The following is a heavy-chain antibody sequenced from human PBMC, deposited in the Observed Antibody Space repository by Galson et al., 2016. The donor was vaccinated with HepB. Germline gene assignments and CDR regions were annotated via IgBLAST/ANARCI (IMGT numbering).Heavy chain of an antibody. CDR3: ARDRQYSCSWPRRTYYYAMDV. CDR1: GFIVSSNY. V-gene: IGHV3-66*01. J-gene: IGHJ6*02. Sequence: SLRLSCAASGFIVSSNYINWVRQAPGKGLEWVSLINSGGSTYYADSMKGRFTSSRDNSKNTVYLQMNSLRVEDTAVYYCARDRQYSCSWPRRTYYYAMDVWGQGTTVTVSS. CDR2: INSGGST. D-gene: IGHD6-13*01.